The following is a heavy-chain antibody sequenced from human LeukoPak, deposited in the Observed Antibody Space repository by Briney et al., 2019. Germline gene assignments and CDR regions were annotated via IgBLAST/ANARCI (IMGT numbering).Heavy chain of an antibody. D-gene: IGHD5-24*01. CDR1: GYPLSELS. Sequence: ASVKLSCKVSGYPLSELSMKWVRQAPGKGREGMGSFDSEDSETIYAPKFQGRVTMTEDTSTHTAYMELSSLRSEDTAVYYCATDWREMATIAYWGQGTLVTVSS. J-gene: IGHJ4*02. V-gene: IGHV1-24*01. CDR2: FDSEDSET. CDR3: ATDWREMATIAY.